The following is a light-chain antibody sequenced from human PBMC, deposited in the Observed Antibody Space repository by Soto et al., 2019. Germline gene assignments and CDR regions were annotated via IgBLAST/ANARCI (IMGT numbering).Light chain of an antibody. CDR1: QSISSW. J-gene: IGKJ2*01. CDR3: QQYNSYQGYT. V-gene: IGKV1-5*01. Sequence: DIQMTQSPSTLSASVGDRVTITCRASQSISSWLAWYQQKPGKAPKLLIYDASSLESVVPSRFSGSGSGTEFTLTISSLQPDDFAIYYCQQYNSYQGYTFGQGTKLEIK. CDR2: DAS.